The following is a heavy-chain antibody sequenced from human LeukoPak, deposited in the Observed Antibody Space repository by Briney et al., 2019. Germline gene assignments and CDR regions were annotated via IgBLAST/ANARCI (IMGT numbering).Heavy chain of an antibody. J-gene: IGHJ6*03. CDR2: IYYSGST. CDR3: ARNKYYYGSSGYYYYYYMDV. Sequence: ASETLSLTCSVSGGSIRNYYWSWIRQPPGKGLEWIGYIYYSGSTNYNPSLKSRVTISVDTSKNQFSLKLSSVTAADTAVYYCARNKYYYGSSGYYYYYYMDVWGKGTTVTVSS. CDR1: GGSIRNYY. V-gene: IGHV4-59*01. D-gene: IGHD3-22*01.